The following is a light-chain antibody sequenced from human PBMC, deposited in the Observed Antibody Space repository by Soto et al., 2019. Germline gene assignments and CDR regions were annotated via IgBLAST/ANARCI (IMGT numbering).Light chain of an antibody. Sequence: EIVLTQSPGTLSLSPGERATLSCRASQSVSSTYLAWYQQKPGQAPRLLIYAASSRATGIPDRFSGSGSGTDFSLPISRLEPEDFAVYYCQHYGSSPRTFGQGTKVKSN. J-gene: IGKJ1*01. CDR2: AAS. V-gene: IGKV3-20*01. CDR3: QHYGSSPRT. CDR1: QSVSSTY.